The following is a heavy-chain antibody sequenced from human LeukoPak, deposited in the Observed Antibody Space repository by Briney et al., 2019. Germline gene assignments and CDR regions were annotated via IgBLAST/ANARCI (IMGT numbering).Heavy chain of an antibody. CDR2: ISAYNGNT. J-gene: IGHJ4*02. CDR3: ARDRSRITMIDVYYFDY. V-gene: IGHV1-18*01. Sequence: ASVKVSCKASGYTFTSYGISWVRQAPGQGLEWMGWISAYNGNTNYAQKLQGRVTMTTDTSTSTAYMELRSLRSDDTAVYYCARDRSRITMIDVYYFDYWGQGTLVTVSS. D-gene: IGHD3-22*01. CDR1: GYTFTSYG.